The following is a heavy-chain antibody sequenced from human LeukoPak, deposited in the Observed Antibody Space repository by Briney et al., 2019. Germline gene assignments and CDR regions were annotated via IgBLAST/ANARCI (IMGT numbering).Heavy chain of an antibody. CDR2: IKQDGSEK. V-gene: IGHV3-7*01. J-gene: IGHJ4*02. D-gene: IGHD1-26*01. Sequence: GGSLRLSCAASGFIFSSYWMSWVRQAPGKGLEWVANIKQDGSEKYYVDSVKGRFTISRGNAKSSLYLQMNNLRGEDTAVYYCARDKIVGATHFDYWGQGTLVTVSS. CDR3: ARDKIVGATHFDY. CDR1: GFIFSSYW.